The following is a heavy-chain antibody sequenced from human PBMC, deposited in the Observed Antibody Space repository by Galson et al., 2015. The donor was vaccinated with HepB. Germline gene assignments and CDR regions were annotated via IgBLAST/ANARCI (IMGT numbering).Heavy chain of an antibody. V-gene: IGHV4-39*01. D-gene: IGHD5-24*01. J-gene: IGHJ4*02. Sequence: SETLSLTCTVSGGSISSSSYYWGWIRQPPGKGLEWIGSIYYSGSTYYNPSLKSRVTISVDTSKNQFSLKLSSVTAADTAVYYCARRPEMATTVYFDYWGQGTLVTVSS. CDR3: ARRPEMATTVYFDY. CDR1: GGSISSSSYY. CDR2: IYYSGST.